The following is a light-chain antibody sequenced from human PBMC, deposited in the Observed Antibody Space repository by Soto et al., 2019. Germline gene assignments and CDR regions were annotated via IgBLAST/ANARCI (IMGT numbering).Light chain of an antibody. CDR2: DVS. CDR3: SSYTSSSTV. J-gene: IGLJ1*01. V-gene: IGLV2-14*01. Sequence: QSVLTQPASVSGSPGQSVTISCTGTRSDVGGYNYVSWYQQHPGKAPKLMIYDVSNRPSGVSNRFSGSKSGNTASLTISGLQAEDEADYYCSSYTSSSTVFGTGTRSPS. CDR1: RSDVGGYNY.